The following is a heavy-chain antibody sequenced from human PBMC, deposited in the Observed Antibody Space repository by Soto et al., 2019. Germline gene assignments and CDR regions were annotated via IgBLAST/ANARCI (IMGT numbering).Heavy chain of an antibody. D-gene: IGHD6-6*01. V-gene: IGHV3-21*01. CDR1: GFTFSSYS. J-gene: IGHJ5*02. CDR3: AREYSSLYGYPIWATENWFDP. CDR2: ISSSSSYI. Sequence: GGSLRLSCAASGFTFSSYSMNWVRQAPGKGLEWVSSISSSSSYIYYADSVKGRFTISRDNAKNSLYLQMNSLRAEDTAVYYCAREYSSLYGYPIWATENWFDPWGKGTLVTVS.